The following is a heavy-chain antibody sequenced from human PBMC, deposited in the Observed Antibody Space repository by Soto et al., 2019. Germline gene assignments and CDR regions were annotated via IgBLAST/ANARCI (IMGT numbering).Heavy chain of an antibody. CDR3: ASSWQGGYCCGGSCFGDY. Sequence: QVQLQQWGAGLLKPSETLSLTCAVYGGSFSGYYWSWIRLPPGKGLEWIGEINHSGSTNYNPSLKSRVTISVDTSKNQFSLKLSSVTAADTAVYYCASSWQGGYCCGGSCFGDYWGQGTLVTVSS. CDR1: GGSFSGYY. CDR2: INHSGST. J-gene: IGHJ4*02. D-gene: IGHD2-15*01. V-gene: IGHV4-34*01.